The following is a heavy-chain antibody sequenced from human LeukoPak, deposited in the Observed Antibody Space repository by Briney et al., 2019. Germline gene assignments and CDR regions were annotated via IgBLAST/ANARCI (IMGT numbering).Heavy chain of an antibody. Sequence: SVKVSCKTSGGSFSTYVINWVRQAPGQGLEWMGRTLPVLGTVNYAQSFQGRVNITADTATNTGYMELSSLKSEDTAVYYCARGGVVEIGAVGMDVWGQGTTVTVSS. CDR1: GGSFSTYV. J-gene: IGHJ6*02. V-gene: IGHV1-69*04. CDR3: ARGGVVEIGAVGMDV. CDR2: TLPVLGTV. D-gene: IGHD2-21*01.